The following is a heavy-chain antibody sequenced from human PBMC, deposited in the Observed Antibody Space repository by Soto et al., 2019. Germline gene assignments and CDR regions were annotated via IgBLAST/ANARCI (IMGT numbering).Heavy chain of an antibody. J-gene: IGHJ6*02. Sequence: ASVKVSCKASGYTFTSYDINWVRQATGQGLEWMGWMNPNSGNTGYAQKFQGRVTMTRNTSISTAYMELSSLRSEDTAVYYCAVWLQLQGSYSSYGMDVWGQGTRVTVSS. CDR1: GYTFTSYD. V-gene: IGHV1-8*01. CDR2: MNPNSGNT. D-gene: IGHD5-12*01. CDR3: AVWLQLQGSYSSYGMDV.